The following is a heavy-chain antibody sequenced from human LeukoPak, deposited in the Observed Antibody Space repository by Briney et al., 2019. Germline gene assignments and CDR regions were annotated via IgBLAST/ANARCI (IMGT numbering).Heavy chain of an antibody. CDR2: INSDGSST. V-gene: IGHV3-74*01. J-gene: IGHJ4*02. CDR3: ARQGSNSSGWYPVDD. Sequence: PGRSLRLSCAASGITFSSYWMHWVGQAPGKGLVWVSRINSDGSSTSYADSVKGRFTISRDNAKNTLYLQMNSLRAEDTAVYYCARQGSNSSGWYPVDDWGQGTLVTVSS. CDR1: GITFSSYW. D-gene: IGHD6-19*01.